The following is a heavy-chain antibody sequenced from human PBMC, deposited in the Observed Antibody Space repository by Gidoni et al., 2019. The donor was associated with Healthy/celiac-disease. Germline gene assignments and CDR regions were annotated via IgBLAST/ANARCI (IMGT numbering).Heavy chain of an antibody. CDR2: IDWDDDK. CDR1: GFSLSTSGMC. D-gene: IGHD1-20*01. CDR3: ARTRYNWNDARGYYYYGMDV. J-gene: IGHJ6*02. Sequence: QVTLRESGPALVKPTQTLTLTCTFSGFSLSTSGMCVSWIRQPPGKALEWLARIDWDDDKYYSTSLKTRLTISKDTSKNQVVLTMTNMDPVDTATYYCARTRYNWNDARGYYYYGMDVWGQGTTVTVSS. V-gene: IGHV2-70*15.